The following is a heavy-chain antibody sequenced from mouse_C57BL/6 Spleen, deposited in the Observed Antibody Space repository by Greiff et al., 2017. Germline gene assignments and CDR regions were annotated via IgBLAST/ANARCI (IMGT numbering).Heavy chain of an antibody. CDR3: ARSPDYYGSRGDWYFDV. CDR1: GYTFTDYY. J-gene: IGHJ1*03. Sequence: VQLQQSGPVLVKPGASVKMSCKASGYTFTDYYMNWVKQSHGKSLEWIGVINPYNGGTSYNQKFKGKATLTVDKSSSTAYMELNSLTSEDSAVYYCARSPDYYGSRGDWYFDVWGTGTTVTVSS. V-gene: IGHV1-19*01. D-gene: IGHD1-1*01. CDR2: INPYNGGT.